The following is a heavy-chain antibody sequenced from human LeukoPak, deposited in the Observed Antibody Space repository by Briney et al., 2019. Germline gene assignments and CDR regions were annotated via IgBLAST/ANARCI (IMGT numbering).Heavy chain of an antibody. CDR2: IKQDGSEK. J-gene: IGHJ4*02. Sequence: GPLRLSCATPGFTVRSHWRNGGPQAPRNGLEWVANIKQDGSEKYYVDSVKGRLTISRDNAKNSLYLQMNSLRAEDTAVYYCAREVGVCFDYWGQGTLVTVSS. V-gene: IGHV3-7*01. D-gene: IGHD1-26*01. CDR1: GFTVRSHW. CDR3: AREVGVCFDY.